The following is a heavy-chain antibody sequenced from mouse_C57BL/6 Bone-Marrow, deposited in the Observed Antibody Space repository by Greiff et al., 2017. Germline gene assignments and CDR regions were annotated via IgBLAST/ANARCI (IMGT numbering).Heavy chain of an antibody. Sequence: QVQLQQSGPELVKPGASVKISCKASGYAFSSSWMNWVKQRPGKGLEWIGRIYPGDGDTNYKGKFKGKATLTADKSSSTAYMQLSSLTSEDSAVYFCARKGGGNYAWFAYWGQGTRVTVSA. CDR1: GYAFSSSW. V-gene: IGHV1-82*01. CDR2: IYPGDGDT. CDR3: ARKGGGNYAWFAY. D-gene: IGHD2-1*01. J-gene: IGHJ3*01.